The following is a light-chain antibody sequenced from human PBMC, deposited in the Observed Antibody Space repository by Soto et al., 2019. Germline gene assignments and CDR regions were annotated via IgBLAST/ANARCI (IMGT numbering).Light chain of an antibody. CDR3: QQDGSSPQT. CDR2: GAS. J-gene: IGKJ1*01. CDR1: QSVSSSF. V-gene: IGKV3-20*01. Sequence: EIVLTQSPGTLSLSPGERATLSCRASQSVSSSFSAWYQQKPGHAPRLLIYGASSRATGVPDRFSGSGSGTDFTLTISSLEPEDFAVYYCQQDGSSPQTFGQGTKVEIK.